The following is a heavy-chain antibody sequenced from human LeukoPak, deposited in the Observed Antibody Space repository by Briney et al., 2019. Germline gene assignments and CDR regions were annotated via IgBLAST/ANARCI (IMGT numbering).Heavy chain of an antibody. CDR3: ARGPTVTTDY. CDR1: GYTFTGHY. CDR2: INPNNGGT. J-gene: IGHJ4*02. D-gene: IGHD4-17*01. V-gene: IGHV1-2*02. Sequence: GASVKVPCKASGYTFTGHYMHWVRQAPGQGLEWMGWINPNNGGTNYAQKFQGRVTMTRDTSISTAYMELSRLRSDDTAVYYCARGPTVTTDYWGQGTLVTVSS.